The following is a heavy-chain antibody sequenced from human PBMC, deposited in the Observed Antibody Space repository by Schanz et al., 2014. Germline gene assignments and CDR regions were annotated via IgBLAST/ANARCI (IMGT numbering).Heavy chain of an antibody. V-gene: IGHV4-31*03. CDR1: GGSVSSGGDY. D-gene: IGHD3-3*01. CDR3: ARSAGRDFWSGYYTRFDY. Sequence: QVQLQESGPGLVKPSQTLSLTCTVSGGSVSSGGDYWSWIRQHPGKGLEWIGEIYHSGNTNYNASLKSRVTISVDKSKNQFSLKVRSVTAADTAVYYCARSAGRDFWSGYYTRFDYWGQGTLVTVSS. CDR2: IYHSGNT. J-gene: IGHJ4*02.